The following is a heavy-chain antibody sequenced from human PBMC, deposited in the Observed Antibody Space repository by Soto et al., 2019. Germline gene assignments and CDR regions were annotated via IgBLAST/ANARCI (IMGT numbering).Heavy chain of an antibody. CDR1: GFIFSNYW. V-gene: IGHV3-74*01. Sequence: SGGSLRLSCAASGFIFSNYWMHWVRQVPGKGLVWVSRVDGDGTGTSYADSVKGRFTISRDNAKNTVYLQMNSLRAEDTAVYYCGTVFEYWGQGAQVTVSS. CDR2: VDGDGTGT. J-gene: IGHJ4*02. CDR3: GTVFEY.